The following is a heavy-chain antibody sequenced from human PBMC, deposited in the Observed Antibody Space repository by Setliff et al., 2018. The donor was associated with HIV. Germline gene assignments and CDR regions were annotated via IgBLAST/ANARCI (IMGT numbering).Heavy chain of an antibody. D-gene: IGHD3-3*01. Sequence: PGGSLRLSCVASGFSFSRYTMMWVRQAPGKGLEWVSSITSNLNYRYADSVKGRFTISRDNAKNSLYLQMNSLRAEDTAVYYCARVGRIAIFGVVIPQGFDYWGQGTLVTAPQ. CDR1: GFSFSRYT. CDR3: ARVGRIAIFGVVIPQGFDY. J-gene: IGHJ4*02. CDR2: ITSNLNYR. V-gene: IGHV3-21*01.